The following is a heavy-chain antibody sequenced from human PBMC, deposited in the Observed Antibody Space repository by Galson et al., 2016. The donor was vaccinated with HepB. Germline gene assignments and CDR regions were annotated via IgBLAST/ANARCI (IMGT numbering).Heavy chain of an antibody. D-gene: IGHD2-21*01. CDR2: ISGSGEHI. V-gene: IGHV3-23*01. CDR1: GFRFSGYA. J-gene: IGHJ6*02. Sequence: SLRLSCAASGFRFSGYAMTWVRQAPVKGLEWVSGISGSGEHIYYADNVKGRFTISRDNSTTTLYVQMTSLRVEDTAVYYCAKGSIWVSAALYGMDVWGQGTTVTVSS. CDR3: AKGSIWVSAALYGMDV.